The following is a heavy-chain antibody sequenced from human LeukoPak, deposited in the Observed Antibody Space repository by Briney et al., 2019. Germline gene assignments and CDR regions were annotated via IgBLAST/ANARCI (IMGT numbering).Heavy chain of an antibody. CDR1: GASVSSASY. V-gene: IGHV4-61*01. D-gene: IGHD3-10*01. CDR2: IYNGVNT. Sequence: SETLSLTCTVSGASVSSASYWTWIRQPPGKGVEWIAHIYNGVNTNYNPSLKSRVTISVDTSKNQFSLKLSSVTAADTAVYYCARGPRKYYYGSGATEDFDYWGQGTLVTVSS. CDR3: ARGPRKYYYGSGATEDFDY. J-gene: IGHJ4*02.